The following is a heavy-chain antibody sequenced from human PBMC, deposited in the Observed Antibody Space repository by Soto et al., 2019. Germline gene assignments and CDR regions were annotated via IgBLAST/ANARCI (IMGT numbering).Heavy chain of an antibody. CDR1: GYTFTNYG. V-gene: IGHV1-18*01. CDR3: ARDPYHVLMVNAPNLYGMDV. J-gene: IGHJ6*02. CDR2: ISAYNGNI. Sequence: ASVKVSCKASGYTFTNYGISWVRQAPGQGLEWMGWISAYNGNINYAQKLQGRVTMTTDTSTTTAYMELRSLRSDDTAVYYCARDPYHVLMVNAPNLYGMDVWGQGTTVTVSS. D-gene: IGHD2-8*01.